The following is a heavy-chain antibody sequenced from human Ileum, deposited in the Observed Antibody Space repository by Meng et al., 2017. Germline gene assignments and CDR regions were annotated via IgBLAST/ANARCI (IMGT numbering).Heavy chain of an antibody. CDR2: MNLGGSP. CDR1: GRSISSSDW. CDR3: AHIFDS. Sequence: QVQVQESVPGLVEPAGTLSLTCAVSGRSISSSDWWSWVRQPPGKGLEWIAEMNLGGSPNYNPSLKSRVTMSVDKSNDHLSLQLTSVTAADTAVYYCAHIFDSWGQGTLVTVSS. J-gene: IGHJ4*02. V-gene: IGHV4-4*02.